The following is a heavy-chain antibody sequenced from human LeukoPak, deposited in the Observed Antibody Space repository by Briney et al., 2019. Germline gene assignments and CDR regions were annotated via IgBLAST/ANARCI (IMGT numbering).Heavy chain of an antibody. CDR1: GGSFSGYY. CDR2: INHSGST. CDR3: ARGFYYYYDSSGYRGPVFDY. V-gene: IGHV4-34*01. J-gene: IGHJ4*02. D-gene: IGHD3-22*01. Sequence: SETLSLTCAVYGGSFSGYYWSWIRRPPGKGLEWIGEINHSGSTNYNPSLKSRVTISVDTSKNQFSLKLSSVTAADTAVYYCARGFYYYYDSSGYRGPVFDYWGQGTLVTVSS.